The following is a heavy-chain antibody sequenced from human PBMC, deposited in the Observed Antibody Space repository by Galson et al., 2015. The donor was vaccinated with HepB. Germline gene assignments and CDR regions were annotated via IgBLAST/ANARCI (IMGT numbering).Heavy chain of an antibody. V-gene: IGHV1-2*02. Sequence: SVKVSCKASGYTFTGYYMHWVRQAPGQGLEWMGWINPNSGGTNYAQKFQGRVTMTRDTSISTAYMELSRLTSDDTALYYCARASSGWYVYFDYWSQGTLVTVSS. CDR1: GYTFTGYY. CDR2: INPNSGGT. CDR3: ARASSGWYVYFDY. J-gene: IGHJ4*02. D-gene: IGHD6-19*01.